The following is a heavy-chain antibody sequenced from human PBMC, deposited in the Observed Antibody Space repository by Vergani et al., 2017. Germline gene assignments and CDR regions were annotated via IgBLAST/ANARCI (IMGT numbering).Heavy chain of an antibody. Sequence: EVQLVESGGGLVQPGGSLRLSCAASGFTFSSYWMHWVRQAPGKGLVWVSRINSDGSSTSYADSVKGRFTISRDNAKNTLYLQMTSLRAEDTAVYSCACTVTTDYYYMDVWGKGTTVTVSS. CDR1: GFTFSSYW. CDR3: ACTVTTDYYYMDV. J-gene: IGHJ6*03. D-gene: IGHD4-17*01. CDR2: INSDGSST. V-gene: IGHV3-74*01.